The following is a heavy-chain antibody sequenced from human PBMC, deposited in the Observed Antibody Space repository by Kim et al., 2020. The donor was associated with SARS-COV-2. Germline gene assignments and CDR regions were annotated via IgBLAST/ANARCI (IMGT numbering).Heavy chain of an antibody. D-gene: IGHD3-10*01. J-gene: IGHJ6*02. Sequence: SETLSLTCTVSGGSISSYYWSWIRQPPGKGLEWIGYIYYSGSTNYNPSLKSRVTISVDTSKNQFSLKLSSVTAADTAVYYCARALESVSHGSGSYYLSPYYGMDVWGQGTTVTVSS. CDR2: IYYSGST. CDR3: ARALESVSHGSGSYYLSPYYGMDV. CDR1: GGSISSYY. V-gene: IGHV4-59*01.